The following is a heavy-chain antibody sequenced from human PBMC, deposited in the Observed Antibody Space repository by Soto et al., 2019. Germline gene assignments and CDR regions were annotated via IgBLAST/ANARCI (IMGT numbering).Heavy chain of an antibody. D-gene: IGHD3-10*01. V-gene: IGHV4-4*02. CDR2: IYHSGNT. J-gene: IGHJ4*02. CDR1: GASIITDNW. CDR3: ARASASSKLRGVVIN. Sequence: QVQLQESGPGLVKPSGTLSLTCALSGASIITDNWWSWVRQPPGKEMEWIGEIYHSGNTNFNPSVKSLVSISVDTSKNQLSLTVSSVTAAGTAIYYCARASASSKLRGVVINWGQGTLVTVSS.